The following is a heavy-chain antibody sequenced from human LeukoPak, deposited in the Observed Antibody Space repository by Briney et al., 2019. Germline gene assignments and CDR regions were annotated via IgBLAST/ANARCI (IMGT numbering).Heavy chain of an antibody. CDR1: GFTFDDYT. Sequence: PGGSPRLSCAASGFTFDDYTMHWVRQAPGKGLEWVSLISWDGGSTYYADSVKGRFTISRDNSKNSLYLQMNSLRTEDTALYYCAKDRGVGYYYYGMDVWGQGTTVTVSS. J-gene: IGHJ6*02. D-gene: IGHD3-3*01. CDR3: AKDRGVGYYYYGMDV. V-gene: IGHV3-43*01. CDR2: ISWDGGST.